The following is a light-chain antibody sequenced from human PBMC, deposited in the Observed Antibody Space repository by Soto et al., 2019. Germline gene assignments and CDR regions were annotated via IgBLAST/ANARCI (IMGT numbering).Light chain of an antibody. J-gene: IGKJ1*01. CDR2: RAS. V-gene: IGKV1-5*03. CDR1: QNINNW. CDR3: QQYSSDST. Sequence: DIQITQSPSTLSASVGDRVTITCRASQNINNWLAWYQQKPGKAPKLLIYRASSLENGVPSRFSGRGSGTDFIFTLTSLQRDDFATYYCQQYSSDSTFGQGTKVEIK.